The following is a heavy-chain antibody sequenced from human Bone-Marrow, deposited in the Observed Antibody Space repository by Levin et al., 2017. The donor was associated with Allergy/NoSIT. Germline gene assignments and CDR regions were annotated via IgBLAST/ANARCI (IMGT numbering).Heavy chain of an antibody. CDR2: INPSGGST. CDR3: ARGLTTVTTELDY. V-gene: IGHV1-46*01. D-gene: IGHD4-11*01. Sequence: GESLKISCRASGYSFTSHYIHWVRQAPGQGLEWMGMINPSGGSTSYAPKFQDRVTMTRDTSTSTVYMEMSSLRSEDTAVYYCARGLTTVTTELDYWGQGTLVTVSS. J-gene: IGHJ4*02. CDR1: GYSFTSHY.